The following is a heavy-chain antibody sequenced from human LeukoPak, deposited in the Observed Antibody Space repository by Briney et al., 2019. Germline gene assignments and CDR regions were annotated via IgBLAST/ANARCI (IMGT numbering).Heavy chain of an antibody. CDR2: ISSSSSYI. J-gene: IGHJ4*02. D-gene: IGHD6-13*01. CDR3: ASLPGIAAAVDY. CDR1: GFTVSSNY. V-gene: IGHV3-21*01. Sequence: PGGSLRLSCAASGFTVSSNYMSWVRQAPGKGLEWVSSISSSSSYIYYADSVKGRFTISRDNAKNSLYLQMNSLRAEDTAVYYCASLPGIAAAVDYWGQGTLVTVSS.